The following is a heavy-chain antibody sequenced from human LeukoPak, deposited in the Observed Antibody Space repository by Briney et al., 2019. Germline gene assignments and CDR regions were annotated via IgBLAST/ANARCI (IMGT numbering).Heavy chain of an antibody. CDR3: AREEVAVAAGSAFDI. D-gene: IGHD6-19*01. Sequence: PAETLSLTCTVSGVPISSYYWSWIRQPPGKELEWIGYIYYTGSTNYNPPLKSRVTILVATSKNQFSLKLSSVTAADTAVYYCAREEVAVAAGSAFDIWGQGTMVTVSS. CDR2: IYYTGST. J-gene: IGHJ3*02. V-gene: IGHV4-59*01. CDR1: GVPISSYY.